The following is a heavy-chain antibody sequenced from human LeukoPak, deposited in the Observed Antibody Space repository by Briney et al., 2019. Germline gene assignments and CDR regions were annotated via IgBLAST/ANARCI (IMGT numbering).Heavy chain of an antibody. CDR1: GFILRNYA. CDR2: ISGSDDDT. Sequence: GGSLILSCAASGFILRNYAMSWVRQAPGKGLEWVSGISGSDDDTYDADSVKGRFTISRDNSKNTPYLQMNNLRVEDTAVYYCVKDGSDYYYDSRGYYYYYNGMDVWGQGTTVTVSS. V-gene: IGHV3-23*01. D-gene: IGHD3-22*01. CDR3: VKDGSDYYYDSRGYYYYYNGMDV. J-gene: IGHJ6*02.